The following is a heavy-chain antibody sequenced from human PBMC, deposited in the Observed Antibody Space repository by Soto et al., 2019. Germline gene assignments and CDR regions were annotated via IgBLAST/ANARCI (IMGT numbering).Heavy chain of an antibody. D-gene: IGHD3-16*02. J-gene: IGHJ6*02. V-gene: IGHV4-34*01. CDR3: ASVSGGDAAAVLRASLSKSFDYYYGMDV. Sequence: SETLSLTCAVSGGSFSGYYWSWIRQPPGKGLEWIGEINHSGSTNYNPSLKTRVTISVDTSKNQFSLKLSSVTAADTAAYYCASVSGGDAAAVLRASLSKSFDYYYGMDVWGQGTTVTVSS. CDR1: GGSFSGYY. CDR2: INHSGST.